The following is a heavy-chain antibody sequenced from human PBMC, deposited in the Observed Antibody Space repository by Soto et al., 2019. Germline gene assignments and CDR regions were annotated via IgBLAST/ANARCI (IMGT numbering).Heavy chain of an antibody. CDR2: ISYDGRNK. D-gene: IGHD6-19*01. J-gene: IGHJ6*02. V-gene: IGHV3-30*18. CDR1: GFTFRSYG. CDR3: VKEGSSGWPYYYGLDV. Sequence: QVQLVESGGGGVQPGRSLRLSCAASGFTFRSYGMHWVRQAPGKGLEWVAVISYDGRNKYYADSVKGRFTISRDNSKNTQYLQMSSRRAEDTAVYYWVKEGSSGWPYYYGLDVWGQGTTVTVSS.